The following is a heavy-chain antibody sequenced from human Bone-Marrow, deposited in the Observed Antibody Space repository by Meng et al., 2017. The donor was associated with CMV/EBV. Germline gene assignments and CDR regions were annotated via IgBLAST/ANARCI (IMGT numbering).Heavy chain of an antibody. CDR3: ARSGGSYAY. D-gene: IGHD1-26*01. Sequence: SETLSLTCTVSGGSISSSSYYWGWIRRPPGKGLEWIGSIYYSGSTYYNPSLKSRVTISVDTSKNQFSLKLSSVTAADTAVYYCARSGGSYAYWGQGTLVTVSS. CDR2: IYYSGST. J-gene: IGHJ4*02. V-gene: IGHV4-39*01. CDR1: GGSISSSSYY.